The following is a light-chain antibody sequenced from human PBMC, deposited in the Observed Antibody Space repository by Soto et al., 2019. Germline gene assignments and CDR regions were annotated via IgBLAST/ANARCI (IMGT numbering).Light chain of an antibody. J-gene: IGLJ1*01. CDR2: DVS. V-gene: IGLV2-11*01. CDR1: SSDVGGYNY. CDR3: CSYAGSYPYV. Sequence: QSVLTQPRSVSGSPGQSVTISCTGTSSDVGGYNYVSWYQQHPGKAPKLMIYDVSKRPSGVPDRFSGYKSGNTASLTISGLQAEDEADYYCCSYAGSYPYVFGTGTKVTVL.